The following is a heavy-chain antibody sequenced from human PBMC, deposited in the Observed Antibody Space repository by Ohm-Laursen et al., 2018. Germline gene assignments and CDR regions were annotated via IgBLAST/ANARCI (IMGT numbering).Heavy chain of an antibody. CDR2: IKQDGGQQ. Sequence: GPLRLSCAASGFDLGYCWMSWVRQAPGKGLEWVANIKQDGGQQYYVDSVKGRFTISRDNAKNSLYLQMNSLRAEDTAVYYCASAYSYSTPHYLDYWGQGTLVTVSS. V-gene: IGHV3-7*01. J-gene: IGHJ4*02. CDR1: GFDLGYCW. CDR3: ASAYSYSTPHYLDY. D-gene: IGHD5-18*01.